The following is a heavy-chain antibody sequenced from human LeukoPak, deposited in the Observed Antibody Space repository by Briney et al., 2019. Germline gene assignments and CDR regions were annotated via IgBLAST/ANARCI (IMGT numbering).Heavy chain of an antibody. Sequence: GGSLRLSCAASGFTFSYYGMHWVRQAPGKGLEWVAFIRHDESNTYYADSVKGRFTISRDNSKNTLYLQMNSLRAEDTAVYYCAKGREQERRAFDIWGQGTMVTVSS. CDR2: IRHDESNT. CDR1: GFTFSYYG. D-gene: IGHD1-1*01. V-gene: IGHV3-30*02. J-gene: IGHJ3*02. CDR3: AKGREQERRAFDI.